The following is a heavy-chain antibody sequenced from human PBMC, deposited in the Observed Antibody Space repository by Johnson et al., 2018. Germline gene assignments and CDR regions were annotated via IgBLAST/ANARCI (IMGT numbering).Heavy chain of an antibody. D-gene: IGHD4-23*01. V-gene: IGHV3-30*18. Sequence: QVQLVQSGGGVVQXGRSLRLSCGASGFTFNNFGMHWVRQAPGNGLEWVADISYDGRNKNYADSVKGRFAISRDNSKNTLYLQMNSLRAEDTAVYYCSKRYYGGNSGAFDIWGLGTMVTVSS. CDR2: ISYDGRNK. J-gene: IGHJ3*02. CDR1: GFTFNNFG. CDR3: SKRYYGGNSGAFDI.